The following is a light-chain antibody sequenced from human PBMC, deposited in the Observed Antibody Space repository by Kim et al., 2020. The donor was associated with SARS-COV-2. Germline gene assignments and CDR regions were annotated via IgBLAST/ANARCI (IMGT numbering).Light chain of an antibody. J-gene: IGLJ2*01. CDR1: SLRRYY. CDR3: NSRDSNDNVV. V-gene: IGLV3-19*01. Sequence: VAVGQTVSITCQGDSLRRYYATWYQQKPGQAPVIVIYGKNNRPSGIPDRFSGSSSGNTASLTNSGTQAGDEADYYCNSRDSNDNVVFGGGTKLTVL. CDR2: GKN.